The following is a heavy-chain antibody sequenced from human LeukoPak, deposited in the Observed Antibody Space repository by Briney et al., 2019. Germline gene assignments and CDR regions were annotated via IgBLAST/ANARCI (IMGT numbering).Heavy chain of an antibody. V-gene: IGHV3-23*01. J-gene: IGHJ3*02. CDR1: GFTFSIYA. Sequence: GGSLRLSCAASGFTFSIYAMSWVRQAPGKGLEWVSDIRGSGGTTYHADSVKGRFTISRDNSKNTLNLQMNSLRADDTAVYYCAKDRDYYGSGAAFDIWGQGTMVTVSS. CDR3: AKDRDYYGSGAAFDI. CDR2: IRGSGGTT. D-gene: IGHD3-10*01.